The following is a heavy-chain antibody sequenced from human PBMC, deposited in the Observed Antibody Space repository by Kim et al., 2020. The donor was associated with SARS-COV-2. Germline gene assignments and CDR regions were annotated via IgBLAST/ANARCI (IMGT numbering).Heavy chain of an antibody. CDR1: GGSISSSSYY. V-gene: IGHV4-39*01. D-gene: IGHD3-9*01. Sequence: SETLSLTCTVSGGSISSSSYYWGWIRQPPGKGLEWIGSIYYSGSTYYNPSLKSRVTISVDTSKNQFSLKLSSVTAADTAVYYCARHSYFDLLFAVNWFDPWGQGTLVTVSS. CDR2: IYYSGST. J-gene: IGHJ5*02. CDR3: ARHSYFDLLFAVNWFDP.